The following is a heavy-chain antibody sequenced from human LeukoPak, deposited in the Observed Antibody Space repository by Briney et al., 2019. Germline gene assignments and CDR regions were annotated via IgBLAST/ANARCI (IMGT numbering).Heavy chain of an antibody. CDR2: IFYSGNT. D-gene: IGHD6-13*01. V-gene: IGHV4-39*01. CDR1: GGSISSSSYY. J-gene: IGHJ4*02. CDR3: ARHEWGRIAAAYY. Sequence: PSETLSLTCTVSGGSISSSSYYWGWIRQPPGKGLEYIGSIFYSGNTDYNPSLKSRVTISVDRSKNQFSLKLTSVTAADTAIYYCARHEWGRIAAAYYWGQGTLVTVLS.